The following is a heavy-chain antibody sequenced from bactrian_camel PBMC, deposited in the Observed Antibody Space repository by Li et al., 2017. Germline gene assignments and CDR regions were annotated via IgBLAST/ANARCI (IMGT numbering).Heavy chain of an antibody. CDR1: GFNISGYG. V-gene: IGHV3S10*01. CDR2: INSDNTP. Sequence: VQLVESGGALVRPGESLTLTCVASGFNISGYGITWERQAPGDQSRWVGTINSDNTPHYRDDSVKGRFVISRDNAKNTLYLEINNLKPEDTGMYYCARVAPGGGVCVATMPPWAKFQGQGTQVTVS. D-gene: IGHD4*01. J-gene: IGHJ4*01.